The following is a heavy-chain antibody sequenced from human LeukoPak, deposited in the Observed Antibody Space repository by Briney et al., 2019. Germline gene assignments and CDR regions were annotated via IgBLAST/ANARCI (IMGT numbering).Heavy chain of an antibody. CDR3: ARTFYYDSSGYPYYYYGMDV. V-gene: IGHV1-8*01. D-gene: IGHD3-22*01. CDR1: GYTSTSYD. J-gene: IGHJ6*02. Sequence: ASVKVSCKASGYTSTSYDINWVRQATGQGLEWMGWMNPNSGNTGYAQKFQGRVTMTRNTSISTAYMELSSLRSEDTAVYYCARTFYYDSSGYPYYYYGMDVWGQGTTVTVSS. CDR2: MNPNSGNT.